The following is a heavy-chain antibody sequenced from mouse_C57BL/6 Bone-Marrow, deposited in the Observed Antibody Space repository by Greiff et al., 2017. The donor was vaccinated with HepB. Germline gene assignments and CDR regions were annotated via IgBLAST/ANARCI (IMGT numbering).Heavy chain of an antibody. J-gene: IGHJ2*01. Sequence: DKFIISRDNAKNTLYLQMSKVRSEDTALYYCARPEGLGGDYFDYWGQGTTLTVSS. CDR3: ARPEGLGGDYFDY. V-gene: IGHV4-1*01. D-gene: IGHD2-2*01.